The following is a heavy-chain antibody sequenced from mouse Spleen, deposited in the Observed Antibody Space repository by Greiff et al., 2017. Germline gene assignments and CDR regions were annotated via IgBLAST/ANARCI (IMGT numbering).Heavy chain of an antibody. CDR2: INYDGSST. Sequence: DVKLVESEGGLVQPGSSMKLSCTASGFTFSDYYMAWVRQVPEKGLEWVANINYDGSSTYYLDSLKSRFIISRDNAKNILYLQMSSLKSEDTATYYCARDIYYGNYVRAMDYWGQGTSVTVSS. J-gene: IGHJ4*01. CDR1: GFTFSDYY. D-gene: IGHD2-1*01. V-gene: IGHV5-16*01. CDR3: ARDIYYGNYVRAMDY.